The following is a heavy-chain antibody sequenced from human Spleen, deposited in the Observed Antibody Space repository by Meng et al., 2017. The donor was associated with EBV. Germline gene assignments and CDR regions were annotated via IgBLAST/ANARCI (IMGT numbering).Heavy chain of an antibody. D-gene: IGHD3-10*01. J-gene: IGHJ4*02. CDR3: AREGASRTSYYNPFDY. V-gene: IGHV1-18*01. CDR1: GYTFTTHG. CDR2: VSPYNGAT. Sequence: HVPMVQYGVGVRQPGASVNVPCKASGYTFTTHGIVWVRQAPGQGLEWMGMVSPYNGATTYAEKFQNRVTMTTDTSTTTAYMDLGSLGSDDTAVYYCAREGASRTSYYNPFDYWGQGTLVTVSS.